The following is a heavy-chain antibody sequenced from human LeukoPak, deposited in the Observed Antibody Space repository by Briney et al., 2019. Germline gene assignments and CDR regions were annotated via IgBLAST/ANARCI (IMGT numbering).Heavy chain of an antibody. J-gene: IGHJ4*01. CDR2: MSYDGNKE. Sequence: KSGTSLRLSCAASGFTFSHYGIHWARQAPGKGLGWVAVMSYDGNKEQYADSVKGRFIVSRNNPKNTLDLQMNSLRPEDTGIYYCAKDSRSFCSYTYGSFDYWGPGTVVTVSS. V-gene: IGHV3-30*18. D-gene: IGHD3-3*01. CDR1: GFTFSHYG. CDR3: AKDSRSFCSYTYGSFDY.